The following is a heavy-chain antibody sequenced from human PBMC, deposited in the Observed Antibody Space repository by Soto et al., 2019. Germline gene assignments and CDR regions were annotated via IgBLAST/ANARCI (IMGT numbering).Heavy chain of an antibody. CDR3: ARDGFCTSPTRRVGNWFEP. CDR1: GGSFSGYY. V-gene: IGHV4-34*01. D-gene: IGHD2-2*01. J-gene: IGHJ5*02. CDR2: NNHRGST. Sequence: SETLSLTCVFYGGSFSGYYWSCIRHSPGKWLEWIGGNNHRGSTNYNPSLESRVTISVDTSKNQFSLKLPSVTAADTAMYYCARDGFCTSPTRRVGNWFEPWGQATLVTVS.